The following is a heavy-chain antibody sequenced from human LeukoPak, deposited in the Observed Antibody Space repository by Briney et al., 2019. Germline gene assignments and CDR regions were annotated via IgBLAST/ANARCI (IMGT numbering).Heavy chain of an antibody. CDR2: IYYRGST. CDR3: ARVQRWLQSYYFDY. CDR1: GGSISSGGYY. J-gene: IGHJ4*02. Sequence: SETLSLTCTVSGGSISSGGYYWSWIRQHPGTGLEWIGYIYYRGSTYYNPSLKSRVTISVDTSKNQFSLKLSSVTAADTAVYYCARVQRWLQSYYFDYWGQGTLVTVSS. V-gene: IGHV4-31*03. D-gene: IGHD5-24*01.